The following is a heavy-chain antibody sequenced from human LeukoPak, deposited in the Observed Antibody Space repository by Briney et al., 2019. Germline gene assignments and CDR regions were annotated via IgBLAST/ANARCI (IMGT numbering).Heavy chain of an antibody. CDR1: GFTFSSYS. V-gene: IGHV3-48*02. CDR2: ISSSSSTI. J-gene: IGHJ3*02. Sequence: PGRSLRLSCAASGFTFSSYSMNWVRQAPGKGLEWVSYISSSSSTIYYADSVKGRFTIPRDNAKNSLYLQMNSLRDEDTAVYYCARDLSPDFTYYYDSSGPSPGAFDIWGQGTMVTVSS. CDR3: ARDLSPDFTYYYDSSGPSPGAFDI. D-gene: IGHD3-22*01.